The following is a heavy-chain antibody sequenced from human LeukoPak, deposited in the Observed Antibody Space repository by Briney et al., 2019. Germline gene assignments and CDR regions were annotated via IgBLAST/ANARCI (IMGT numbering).Heavy chain of an antibody. CDR2: VWFDGSNK. V-gene: IGHV3-33*06. J-gene: IGHJ6*03. D-gene: IGHD4/OR15-4a*01. CDR3: AKASGENYSNYYYYYYMDV. Sequence: GGSLRVSCAASGFTFTSYAMHWVRQAPGKGLEWVAVVWFDGSNKYYADSVKGRFTISRDNSKNTLSLQMNSLRAEDTAVYYCAKASGENYSNYYYYYYMDVWGKGTTVTVSS. CDR1: GFTFTSYA.